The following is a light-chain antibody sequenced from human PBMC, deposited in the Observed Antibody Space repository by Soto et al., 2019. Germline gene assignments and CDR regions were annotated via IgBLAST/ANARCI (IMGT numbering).Light chain of an antibody. CDR3: QQYKDWPPVT. J-gene: IGKJ3*01. V-gene: IGKV3-15*01. CDR1: ERVSSS. CDR2: GAS. Sequence: EIVLTQSPATLSVSPGERVTLSCRASERVSSSLAWYQHKPGQPPRLLIYGASTRATDIPDRFSGSGSWTQFTLTIRSLQSEDFAVYYCQQYKDWPPVTFGPGTKVEIK.